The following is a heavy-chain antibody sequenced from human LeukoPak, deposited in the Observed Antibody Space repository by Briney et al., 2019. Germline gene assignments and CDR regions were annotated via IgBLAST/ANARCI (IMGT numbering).Heavy chain of an antibody. J-gene: IGHJ4*02. Sequence: PGRSLRLSCEVSGFTFDDYAMHWVRQAPGKGLEWVAGVSGNSDKIGYADSVKGRFTSSRDNAKNSLYLQMNSLRPEDTALYYCARGYYGSGSSSGPIDYWAREPWSPSPQ. CDR1: GFTFDDYA. V-gene: IGHV3-9*01. CDR2: VSGNSDKI. CDR3: ARGYYGSGSSSGPIDY. D-gene: IGHD3-10*01.